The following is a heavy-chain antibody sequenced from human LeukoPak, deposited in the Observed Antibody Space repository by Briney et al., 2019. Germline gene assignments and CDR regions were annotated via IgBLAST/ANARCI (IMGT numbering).Heavy chain of an antibody. CDR1: GYTFTSYA. J-gene: IGHJ6*02. D-gene: IGHD6-13*01. CDR3: ARDPHPGIAAAGTKDKYYYYGMDV. V-gene: IGHV7-4-1*02. CDR2: INTNTGNP. Sequence: GASVKVSCKASGYTFTSYAMNWVRQAPGQGLEWMGWINTNTGNPTYAQGFTGRFVFSLDTSVSTAYLQISSLKAEDTAVYYCARDPHPGIAAAGTKDKYYYYGMDVWGQGTTVTVSS.